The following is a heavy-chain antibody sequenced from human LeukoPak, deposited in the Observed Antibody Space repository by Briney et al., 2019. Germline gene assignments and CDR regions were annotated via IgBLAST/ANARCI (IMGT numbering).Heavy chain of an antibody. J-gene: IGHJ6*02. V-gene: IGHV3-23*01. CDR1: GFTFSSYA. CDR3: AKDRMVVPPRGAMDA. CDR2: ISGSAGST. Sequence: PGASLRLSCAASGFTFSSYAMSWVRQAPGKGLEWVSAISGSAGSTYYADSVKGRFTISRDNSKNTLYLQMNSLRADDTAVYYCAKDRMVVPPRGAMDAWGQGTTVTVSS. D-gene: IGHD2-15*01.